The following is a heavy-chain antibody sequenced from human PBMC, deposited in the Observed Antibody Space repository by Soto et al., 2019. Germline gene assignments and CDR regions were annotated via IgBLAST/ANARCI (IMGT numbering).Heavy chain of an antibody. V-gene: IGHV6-1*01. CDR2: TYYRSKWYN. CDR1: GDSVSSNSAA. Sequence: QSQTLSLTCAISGDSVSSNSAAWNWIRQSPSRGLEWLGRTYYRSKWYNEYAVSVKSRITINPDTSKNQFSLQLNSVTPEDTAVYYCARDPGIAVAGPGAFDIWGQGTMVTVSS. CDR3: ARDPGIAVAGPGAFDI. J-gene: IGHJ3*02. D-gene: IGHD6-19*01.